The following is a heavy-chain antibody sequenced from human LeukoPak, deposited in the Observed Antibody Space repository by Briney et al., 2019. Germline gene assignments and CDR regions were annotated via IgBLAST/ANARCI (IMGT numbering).Heavy chain of an antibody. J-gene: IGHJ4*02. Sequence: GGSLRLSCAASGFTFSSYAMHWVRQTPGKGLEWVAAISYAGSNTHYADSVKGRFTISRDNANNLLYLQMNSLRGEDTAVYYCTRDRSRAEDDWGQGTLVTVSS. D-gene: IGHD1-14*01. CDR1: GFTFSSYA. V-gene: IGHV3-30*04. CDR2: ISYAGSNT. CDR3: TRDRSRAEDD.